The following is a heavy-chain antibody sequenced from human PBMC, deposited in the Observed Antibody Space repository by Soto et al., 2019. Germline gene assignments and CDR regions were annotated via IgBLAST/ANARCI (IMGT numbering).Heavy chain of an antibody. Sequence: SVKVSCKALGNAFTYRYLHWVRQAPGQALEWMGWITPFSGDVHYAQKFQERVTITRDRSINTAYMQMSSLRSEDTAMYFCASGGAGSGPFTWELPDHWGQGTLVTVSS. D-gene: IGHD1-26*01. J-gene: IGHJ4*02. CDR2: ITPFSGDV. CDR1: GNAFTYRY. V-gene: IGHV1-45*02. CDR3: ASGGAGSGPFTWELPDH.